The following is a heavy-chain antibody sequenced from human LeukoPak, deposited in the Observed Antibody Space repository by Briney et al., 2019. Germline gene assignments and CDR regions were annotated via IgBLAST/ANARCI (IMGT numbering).Heavy chain of an antibody. Sequence: PSETLSLTCTVSGGSISSSSYYWGWIRQPPGQGLEWIGSIYYSGSTYYNPSLKSRVTISVDTSKNQFTLKLSTVTAADTAVYYCAASNCGGDCYYGYYYYGMDVWGQGTTVTVSS. J-gene: IGHJ6*02. V-gene: IGHV4-39*01. CDR1: GGSISSSSYY. CDR3: AASNCGGDCYYGYYYYGMDV. D-gene: IGHD2-21*02. CDR2: IYYSGST.